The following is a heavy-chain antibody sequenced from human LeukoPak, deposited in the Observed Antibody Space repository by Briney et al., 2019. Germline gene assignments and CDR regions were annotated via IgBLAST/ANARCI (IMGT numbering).Heavy chain of an antibody. Sequence: SETLSLTCTVSGGSISSYYWSWIRQPPGKGLEWIGYIYHSGSTNYNPSLKSRVTISVDTSKNQFSLKLSSMTAADTAVYYCARDLLWGYDYWGQGTLVTVSS. CDR1: GGSISSYY. J-gene: IGHJ4*02. CDR2: IYHSGST. D-gene: IGHD3-10*01. V-gene: IGHV4-59*01. CDR3: ARDLLWGYDY.